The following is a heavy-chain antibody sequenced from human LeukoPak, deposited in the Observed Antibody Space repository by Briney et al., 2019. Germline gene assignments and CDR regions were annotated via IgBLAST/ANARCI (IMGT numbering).Heavy chain of an antibody. Sequence: SVKVSCKASGGTFSSYAISWVRQAPGQGLEWMGGIIPIFGTANYAQKFQGRVTITADESTSTAYMELSSLRSEDTAVYYCARSLIDYGGSYDAFDIWGQGTMVTISS. CDR1: GGTFSSYA. CDR2: IIPIFGTA. J-gene: IGHJ3*02. D-gene: IGHD4-23*01. CDR3: ARSLIDYGGSYDAFDI. V-gene: IGHV1-69*13.